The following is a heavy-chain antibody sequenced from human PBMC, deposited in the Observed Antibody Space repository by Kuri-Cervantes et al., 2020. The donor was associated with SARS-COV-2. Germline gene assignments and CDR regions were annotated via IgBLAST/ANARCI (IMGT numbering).Heavy chain of an antibody. Sequence: ASVKVSCKASGYTFTTYGISWVRQAPGQGLEWMGWISASNGNTNYAQSPQGRVTITTYSSTSTAYMELRSLRSDDTAVYYCARGPVIAVAAGFDYWGQGTLVTVSS. CDR1: GYTFTTYG. CDR3: ARGPVIAVAAGFDY. J-gene: IGHJ4*02. CDR2: ISASNGNT. D-gene: IGHD6-19*01. V-gene: IGHV1-18*01.